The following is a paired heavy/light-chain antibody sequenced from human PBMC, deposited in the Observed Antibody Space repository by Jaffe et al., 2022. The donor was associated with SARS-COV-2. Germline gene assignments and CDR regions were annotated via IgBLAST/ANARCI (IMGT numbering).Heavy chain of an antibody. CDR2: VSYDGSNT. CDR1: GFTFSRHG. CDR3: ARDFDRLFGVEIRHRGIDS. J-gene: IGHJ4*02. Sequence: QVQLVESGGGVVQPGRSLRLSCAASGFTFSRHGMHWVRQAPGKGLQWVAVVSYDGSNTFYADSMKGRFTISRDNSKNTVYLQMNSLRGEDTAVYYCARDFDRLFGVEIRHRGIDSWGQGTLVTVSS. V-gene: IGHV3-30*03. D-gene: IGHD3-3*01.
Light chain of an antibody. CDR2: EVS. CDR1: NIDVVGYKY. V-gene: IGLV2-14*01. CDR3: TSYASSNTV. Sequence: QSALTQPAAVSGSPGQTITLSCTGTNIDVVGYKYVSWYQQYPGRDPKLIIYEVSNRPSGVPNRFSGSKSGNTASLTISGLQAEDEADYYCTSYASSNTVFGGGTKLTVL. J-gene: IGLJ2*01.